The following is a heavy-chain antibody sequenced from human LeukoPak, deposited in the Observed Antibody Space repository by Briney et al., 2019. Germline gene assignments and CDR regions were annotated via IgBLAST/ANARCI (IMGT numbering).Heavy chain of an antibody. D-gene: IGHD1-1*01. CDR2: IYHSGSP. Sequence: SGALSLTSAVSGGSLSSNNWWGWVRPPPGKGLEWIGEIYHSGSPNYNPSLKSRVTISVDKSRNHFSLNLSSVTAADTAVYYCARVNINNWHSCDYWGQGTLVTVSS. V-gene: IGHV4-4*02. J-gene: IGHJ4*02. CDR3: ARVNINNWHSCDY. CDR1: GGSLSSNNW.